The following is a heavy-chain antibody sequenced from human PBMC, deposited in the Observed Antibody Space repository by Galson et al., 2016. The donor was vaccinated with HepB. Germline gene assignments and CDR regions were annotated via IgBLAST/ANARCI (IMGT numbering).Heavy chain of an antibody. V-gene: IGHV1-58*01. D-gene: IGHD3-16*01. CDR3: AAEGGSYYYGLDV. CDR2: ILVGAGNT. Sequence: SVKVSCKASGFTFTSSAVQWVRQARGQGLEWIGWILVGAGNTNYVQSFQGRVNITRDKAASTAYMELSGLASEDTAVNYCAAEGGSYYYGLDVWGQGTTVTVSS. CDR1: GFTFTSSA. J-gene: IGHJ6*02.